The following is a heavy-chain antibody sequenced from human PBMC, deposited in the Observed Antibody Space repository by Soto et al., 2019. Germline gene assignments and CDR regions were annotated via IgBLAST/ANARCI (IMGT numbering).Heavy chain of an antibody. CDR3: ARERYESERLLVY. Sequence: EVQLVESGGGLVQPGGSLRLSCAASGFTFSSYELNWVRQAPGKGLEWVSYISNSPGVIYYGDSVKGRFTNYRDNAKNSLYLKMNRLRVEDTAVYYCARERYESERLLVYWGRGTQVTVCS. CDR1: GFTFSSYE. V-gene: IGHV3-48*03. J-gene: IGHJ4*02. CDR2: ISNSPGVI. D-gene: IGHD2-2*01.